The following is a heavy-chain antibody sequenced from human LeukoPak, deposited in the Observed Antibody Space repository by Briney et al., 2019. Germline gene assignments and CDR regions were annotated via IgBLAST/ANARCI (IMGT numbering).Heavy chain of an antibody. Sequence: ASVKVSCKASGGTFSSYAISWVRQAPGQGLEWMGGIIPIFGTANYAQKFQGRVTITTDESTSTAYMELSSPRSEDTAVYYCARVDCSGGSCYTSFDYWSQGTLVTVSS. CDR3: ARVDCSGGSCYTSFDY. V-gene: IGHV1-69*05. D-gene: IGHD2-15*01. CDR2: IIPIFGTA. J-gene: IGHJ4*02. CDR1: GGTFSSYA.